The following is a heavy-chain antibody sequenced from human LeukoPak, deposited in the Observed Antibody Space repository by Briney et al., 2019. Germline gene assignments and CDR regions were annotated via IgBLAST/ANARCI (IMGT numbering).Heavy chain of an antibody. CDR2: ISNSGGST. CDR1: GFTFTIFA. V-gene: IGHV3-23*01. J-gene: IGHJ6*02. D-gene: IGHD3-10*01. CDR3: ANTVVRGSYNMDV. Sequence: GGSLRLSCAASGFTFTIFAMTWVRQAPGKGLEWVLGISNSGGSTYYEDSVKGRFTISRDNSKSTLYLQLSSLRAEDTAVYYCANTVVRGSYNMDVWGQGTTVTVSS.